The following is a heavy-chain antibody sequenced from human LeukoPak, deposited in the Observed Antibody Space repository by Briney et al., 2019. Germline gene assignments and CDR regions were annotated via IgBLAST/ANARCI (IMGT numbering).Heavy chain of an antibody. CDR1: GYTFTSYY. V-gene: IGHV1-3*01. CDR2: INAGNGNT. J-gene: IGHJ4*02. D-gene: IGHD5-12*01. Sequence: ASVKVSCKASGYTFTSYYMHWVRQAPGQRLEWMGWINAGNGNTKYSQKFQGRVTITRDTSASTAYMELSSLRSEDTAVYYCAREARGVATITFYFDYWGQGTLVTVSS. CDR3: AREARGVATITFYFDY.